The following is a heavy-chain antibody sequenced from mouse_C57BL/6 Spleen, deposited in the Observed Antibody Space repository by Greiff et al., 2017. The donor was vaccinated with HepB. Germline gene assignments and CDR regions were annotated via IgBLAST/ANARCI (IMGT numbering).Heavy chain of an antibody. J-gene: IGHJ2*01. CDR3: ARGNYYGSSYDY. D-gene: IGHD1-1*01. Sequence: EVQLQQSGPELVKPGASVKMSCKASGYTFTDYNMHWVKQSHGKSLEWIGYINPNNGGTSYNQKFKGKATLTVNKSSSTAYMELRSLTSEDSAVYDCARGNYYGSSYDYWGQGTTLTVSS. CDR1: GYTFTDYN. V-gene: IGHV1-22*01. CDR2: INPNNGGT.